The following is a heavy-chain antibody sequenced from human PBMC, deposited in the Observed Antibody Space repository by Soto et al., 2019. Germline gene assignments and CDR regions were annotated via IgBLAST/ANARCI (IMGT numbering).Heavy chain of an antibody. CDR2: ISGSGGST. CDR3: AGAVAGKTHPGTFDY. CDR1: GFTFSSYA. D-gene: IGHD6-19*01. J-gene: IGHJ4*02. V-gene: IGHV3-23*01. Sequence: EVQLLESGGGLVQPGGSLRLSCAASGFTFSSYAMSWVRQAPGKGLEWVSAISGSGGSTYYADSVKGRFTISRDNSKNTLYLQMNSLRDEDTAVYYCAGAVAGKTHPGTFDYWGQGTLVTVSS.